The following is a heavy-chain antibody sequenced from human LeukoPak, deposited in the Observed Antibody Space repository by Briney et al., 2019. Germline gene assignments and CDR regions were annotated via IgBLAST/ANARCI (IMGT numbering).Heavy chain of an antibody. J-gene: IGHJ3*02. Sequence: ASVKVSCKASGYTFTGYYMHWVRQAPGQGLEWMGWINPNSGGTNYAQKFQGRVTMTRDTSISTAYMELSRLRSDDTAVYYCAREGARRYCSSTSCHTGDAFDIWGQGTMVTVSS. V-gene: IGHV1-2*02. D-gene: IGHD2-2*02. CDR1: GYTFTGYY. CDR3: AREGARRYCSSTSCHTGDAFDI. CDR2: INPNSGGT.